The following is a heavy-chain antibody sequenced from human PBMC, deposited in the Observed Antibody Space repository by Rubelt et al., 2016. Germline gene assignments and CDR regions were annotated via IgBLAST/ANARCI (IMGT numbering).Heavy chain of an antibody. V-gene: IGHV1-2*06. Sequence: QVQLVQSGAEVKKPGASVKVSCKASGYTFTGSYIHWVRQAPGQGLEWMGRINPNSGDANFAKKFQGRVTMTRETSISTASMEMSSLGSEDTAVYYCARDKSLADWGQGTLVTVSS. CDR1: GYTFTGSY. CDR2: INPNSGDA. CDR3: ARDKSLAD. J-gene: IGHJ4*02.